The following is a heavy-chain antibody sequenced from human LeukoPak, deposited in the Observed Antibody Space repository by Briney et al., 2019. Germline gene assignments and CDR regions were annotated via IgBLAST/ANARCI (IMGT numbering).Heavy chain of an antibody. CDR2: IFYSGRT. CDR1: GGSISTYS. J-gene: IGHJ4*02. V-gene: IGHV4-59*08. Sequence: PSDTLSLTCTVSGGSISTYSWSWIRQPPGKGLEWIGYIFYSGRTNYNPSLKRRVTISVDTSKNQVSLRLNSVTAADTAVYYCARHLTTAAAGTFDYWGQGTLVTVSS. D-gene: IGHD6-13*01. CDR3: ARHLTTAAAGTFDY.